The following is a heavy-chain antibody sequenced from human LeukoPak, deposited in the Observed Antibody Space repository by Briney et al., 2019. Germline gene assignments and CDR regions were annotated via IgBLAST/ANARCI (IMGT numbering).Heavy chain of an antibody. CDR1: GFTVNSKY. V-gene: IGHV3-53*01. CDR3: ARTWRDYGDLGMGAFDI. CDR2: VYSGGST. Sequence: QAGGSLRLSCAASGFTVNSKYMSWVRQAPGTGLEWVSVVYSGGSTYYADSVKGRFTISRDNSKNTLYLQMNSLRAEDTAVYYCARTWRDYGDLGMGAFDIWGQGTMVTVSS. J-gene: IGHJ3*02. D-gene: IGHD4-17*01.